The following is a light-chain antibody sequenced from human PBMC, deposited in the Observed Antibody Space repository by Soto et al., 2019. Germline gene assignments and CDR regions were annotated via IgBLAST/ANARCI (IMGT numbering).Light chain of an antibody. V-gene: IGLV2-14*01. Sequence: QSALTQPASVSGSPGQSIIVSCTGTSSDVGGYNYVCWFQQHPGKAPKLMIYDVGNRPSGVSNRFSGSKSGNTASLTISGLQAEDEADYYCSSYTSNSTHVVFGGGTKLTVL. CDR2: DVG. CDR1: SSDVGGYNY. J-gene: IGLJ2*01. CDR3: SSYTSNSTHVV.